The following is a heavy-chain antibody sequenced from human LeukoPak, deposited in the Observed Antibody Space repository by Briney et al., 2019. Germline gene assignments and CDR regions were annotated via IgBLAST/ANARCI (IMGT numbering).Heavy chain of an antibody. CDR3: TRATVHYDSGGYFEGLFAFDI. D-gene: IGHD3-22*01. J-gene: IGHJ3*02. V-gene: IGHV3-7*01. Sequence: GGSLRLSCAASGFTFNNNWMTWVRQAPGKGPEWVANIKEDGSEKFYVDSVKGRFTISRDNAKNSLYLQMTSLRAEDTAVYYCTRATVHYDSGGYFEGLFAFDIGGQGTMVTVSS. CDR2: IKEDGSEK. CDR1: GFTFNNNW.